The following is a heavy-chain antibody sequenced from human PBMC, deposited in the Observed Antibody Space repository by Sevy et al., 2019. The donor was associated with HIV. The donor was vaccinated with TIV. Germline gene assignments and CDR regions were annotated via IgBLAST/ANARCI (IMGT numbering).Heavy chain of an antibody. Sequence: GGSLRLSCAASGFTFSSYGMHWVRQAPGKGLEWVAFIRYDGSNKYYADSVKGRFTISRDNSKNTLYLQMNSLRAEDTAVYYCAKDRFEIAVAGTGYFQHWGQGTLVTVSS. V-gene: IGHV3-30*02. J-gene: IGHJ1*01. CDR1: GFTFSSYG. D-gene: IGHD6-19*01. CDR3: AKDRFEIAVAGTGYFQH. CDR2: IRYDGSNK.